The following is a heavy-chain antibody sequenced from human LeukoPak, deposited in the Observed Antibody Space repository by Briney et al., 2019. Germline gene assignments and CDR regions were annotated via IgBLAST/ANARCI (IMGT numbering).Heavy chain of an antibody. V-gene: IGHV1-8*01. J-gene: IGHJ4*02. CDR2: MNPNSGNT. D-gene: IGHD2-15*01. Sequence: ASVKVSCKASGYTFTSYDINWVRQATGQGLEWMGWMNPNSGNTGYAQKFQGRVTMTRNTSISTAYMELSSLRSEDTAVYYCAKTRGYCSGGTCYCDYWGQGTLVTVSS. CDR3: AKTRGYCSGGTCYCDY. CDR1: GYTFTSYD.